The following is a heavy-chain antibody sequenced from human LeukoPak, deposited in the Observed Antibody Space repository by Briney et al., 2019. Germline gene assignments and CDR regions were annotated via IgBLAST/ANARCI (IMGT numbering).Heavy chain of an antibody. D-gene: IGHD3-22*01. J-gene: IGHJ4*02. CDR2: IWKDGSNK. Sequence: PGGSLRLSCAASGITFSTYGMHWVRQAPGKGLEWVAVIWKDGSNKYYADSVKGRFTISRDNSKSTLYLQMNSLRAEDTAVYYCARNHYDSSGYLVLWGQGTLVTVSS. CDR1: GITFSTYG. V-gene: IGHV3-33*03. CDR3: ARNHYDSSGYLVL.